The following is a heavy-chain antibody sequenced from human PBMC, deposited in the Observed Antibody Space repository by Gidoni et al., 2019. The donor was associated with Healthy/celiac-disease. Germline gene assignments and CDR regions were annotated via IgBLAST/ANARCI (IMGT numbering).Heavy chain of an antibody. CDR2: ISSSSIYI. J-gene: IGHJ4*02. CDR1: GFTFSSYN. D-gene: IGHD4-17*01. CDR3: ARDWDYGDADY. Sequence: EVQLVESGGGLVKPGGSLRRSFAASGFTFSSYNMNWVRQAPGKGMEWVSSISSSSIYIYYADSVKGRFTISRDNAKNSLYLQMNSLRAEDTAVYYCARDWDYGDADYWGQGTLVTVSS. V-gene: IGHV3-21*01.